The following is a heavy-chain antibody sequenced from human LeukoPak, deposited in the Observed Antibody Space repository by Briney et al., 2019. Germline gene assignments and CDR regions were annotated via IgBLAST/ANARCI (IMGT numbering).Heavy chain of an antibody. J-gene: IGHJ4*02. Sequence: PGGSPRLSCAGSGFTFSSYAMSWVRQAPGKGLEWVSAINDTGATTYDADSVKGRFTISRDNSRSTLYLQMNSLRAEDTALYYCAKDTSIGRYCTNGVCSPFDYWGQGTLVTVSS. CDR2: INDTGATT. V-gene: IGHV3-23*01. D-gene: IGHD2-8*01. CDR3: AKDTSIGRYCTNGVCSPFDY. CDR1: GFTFSSYA.